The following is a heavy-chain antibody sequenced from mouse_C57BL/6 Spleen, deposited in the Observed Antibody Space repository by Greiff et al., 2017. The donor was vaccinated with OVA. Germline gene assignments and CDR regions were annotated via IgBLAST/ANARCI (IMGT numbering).Heavy chain of an antibody. CDR2: IWSGGST. CDR1: GFSLTSYG. Sequence: VQLKESGPGLVQPSQSLSITCTVSGFSLTSYGVHWVRQSPGKGLEWLGVIWSGGSTDYNAAFISRLSISKDNSKSQVFFKMNSLQADDTSIYYCARSFYDGYSWFAYWGQGTLVTVSA. D-gene: IGHD2-3*01. CDR3: ARSFYDGYSWFAY. J-gene: IGHJ3*01. V-gene: IGHV2-2*01.